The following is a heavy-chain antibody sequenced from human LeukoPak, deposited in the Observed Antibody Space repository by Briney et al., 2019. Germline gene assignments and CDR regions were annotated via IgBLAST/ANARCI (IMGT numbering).Heavy chain of an antibody. CDR1: GFTFTDHP. CDR2: IGGDGIA. J-gene: IGHJ3*02. V-gene: IGHV3-48*04. CDR3: ARLWATVIDWGAFDI. D-gene: IGHD4-17*01. Sequence: GGSLRLSCVASGFTFTDHPMNWVRQAPGKGLEWISYIGGDGIAFYADSVKGRFTASKDDARKSMYLQMNSLRVEDTAVYYCARLWATVIDWGAFDIWGQGTMITVSS.